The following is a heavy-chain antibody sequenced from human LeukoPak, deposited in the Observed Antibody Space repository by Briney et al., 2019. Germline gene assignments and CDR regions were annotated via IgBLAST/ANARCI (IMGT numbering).Heavy chain of an antibody. J-gene: IGHJ4*02. CDR2: INPNSGGT. CDR3: ARGGPNDSSGYFDY. D-gene: IGHD3-22*01. CDR1: GYTFTGYY. V-gene: IGHV1-2*04. Sequence: ASVKVSCKASGYTFTGYYMHWVRQAPGQGLEWMGWINPNSGGTNYAQKFQGWVTMTRDTSISTAYMELSRLRSDDTAVYYCARGGPNDSSGYFDYWGQGTLVTVSS.